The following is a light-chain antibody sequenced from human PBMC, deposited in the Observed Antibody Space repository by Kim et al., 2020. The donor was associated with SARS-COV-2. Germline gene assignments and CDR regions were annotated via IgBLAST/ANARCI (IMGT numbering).Light chain of an antibody. CDR3: NSRDSNDYVV. V-gene: IGLV3-19*01. J-gene: IGLJ2*01. CDR2: GKD. CDR1: SLRTYY. Sequence: SELTQDPAVSVALGQTVRITCQGDSLRTYYATWYQQKPGQAPKVVIYGKDNRPSGVPDRFSGSSSGNTAYLTITGTQAGDEADYYCNSRDSNDYVVFGGGTKVTVL.